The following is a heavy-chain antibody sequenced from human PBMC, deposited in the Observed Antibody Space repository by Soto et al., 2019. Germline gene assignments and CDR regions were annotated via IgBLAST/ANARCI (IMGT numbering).Heavy chain of an antibody. CDR2: INQDGNED. CDR3: GGTGDGHNEYLDX. CDR1: GCTFSSCW. D-gene: IGHD1-1*01. J-gene: IGHJ4*02. V-gene: IGHV3-7*01. Sequence: GGSLRLSFAASGCTFSSCWMNWVRQAPGKGLEWVCNINQDGNEDNLLDSVKVRFTISIDNANNSLFLQMNSLIVDDTAVYYSGGTGDGHNEYLDXWCQGALVNVSX.